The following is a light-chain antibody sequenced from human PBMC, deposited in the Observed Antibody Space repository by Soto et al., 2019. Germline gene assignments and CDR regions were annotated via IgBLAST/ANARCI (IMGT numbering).Light chain of an antibody. CDR3: QQYGSSPRK. J-gene: IGKJ1*01. V-gene: IGKV3-20*01. CDR2: GAS. CDR1: QSVSSSY. Sequence: EIVFTQSPGTLSLSPGERATHSCRASQSVSSSYLAWYQQKPGQDPRLLIYGASSRATGIPDRFSGSGSGTDFTLTISRLEPEDFAVYYCQQYGSSPRKFGQGTKV.